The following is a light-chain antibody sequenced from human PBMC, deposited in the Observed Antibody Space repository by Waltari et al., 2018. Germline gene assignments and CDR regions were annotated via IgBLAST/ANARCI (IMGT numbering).Light chain of an antibody. V-gene: IGKV1D-12*01. Sequence: DIQMTQSPSSVSASIGDRVTITCRASQDINIWLAWYQQKPGRAPQVLIFEAIRLQSGVPSRFSGSGSGTEFTLTISSLQPEDFATYYCQQANSFPRTFGQGTRLEIK. CDR2: EAI. CDR1: QDINIW. CDR3: QQANSFPRT. J-gene: IGKJ5*01.